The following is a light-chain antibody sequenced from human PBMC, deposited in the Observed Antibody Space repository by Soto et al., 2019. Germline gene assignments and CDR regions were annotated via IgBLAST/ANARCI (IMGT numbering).Light chain of an antibody. Sequence: DIQMTQSPSSLSASVGDRVTITCRASQSMSTYLNWFQQKPGKAPKVLIYGASSLQSGVPSRFSGSGSGTDFTLTISSLQPEDVATYYCQQRYNTPLTFGGGTMVEIK. V-gene: IGKV1-39*01. J-gene: IGKJ4*01. CDR3: QQRYNTPLT. CDR1: QSMSTY. CDR2: GAS.